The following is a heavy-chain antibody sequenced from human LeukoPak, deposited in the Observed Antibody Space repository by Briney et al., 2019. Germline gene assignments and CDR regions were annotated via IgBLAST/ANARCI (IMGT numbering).Heavy chain of an antibody. D-gene: IGHD3-10*01. V-gene: IGHV4-34*01. J-gene: IGHJ4*02. CDR1: GGSFSGYY. CDR2: INHSGST. Sequence: SETLSLTCAVYGGSFSGYYWSWIRQPPGKGLEWIGEINHSGSTNYNPSLKSRVTISVDTSKNQFSLKLSSVTAADTAVYYCARLLTMVRGVIIREDYWGQGTLVTVSS. CDR3: ARLLTMVRGVIIREDY.